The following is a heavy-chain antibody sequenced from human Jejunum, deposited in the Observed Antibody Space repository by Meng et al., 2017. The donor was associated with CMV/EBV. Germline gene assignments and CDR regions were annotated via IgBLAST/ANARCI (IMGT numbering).Heavy chain of an antibody. D-gene: IGHD1-26*01. CDR3: AKDGGSYLDYYFDY. CDR1: EYTFTDYY. Sequence: EYTFTDYYMQWVRQAPGQGLEWMGWITPNPGDTNYAQKFQGRVTMTRDMSINTVYMELTRLRSDDTAVYYCAKDGGSYLDYYFDYWGQGTLVTVSS. J-gene: IGHJ4*02. V-gene: IGHV1-2*02. CDR2: ITPNPGDT.